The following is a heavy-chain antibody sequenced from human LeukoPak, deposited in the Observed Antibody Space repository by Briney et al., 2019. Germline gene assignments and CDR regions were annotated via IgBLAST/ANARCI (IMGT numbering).Heavy chain of an antibody. Sequence: GGSLRLSCTASEFTFNNYAMSWVRQAPGKGLEWVSTISGSGVSTYYADSVKGRFTISRDNAKNSLYLQMNSLRAEDTAVYYCARDHGYNFFGPDYWGQGTLVTVSS. CDR2: ISGSGVST. CDR3: ARDHGYNFFGPDY. CDR1: EFTFNNYA. D-gene: IGHD5-24*01. J-gene: IGHJ4*02. V-gene: IGHV3-23*01.